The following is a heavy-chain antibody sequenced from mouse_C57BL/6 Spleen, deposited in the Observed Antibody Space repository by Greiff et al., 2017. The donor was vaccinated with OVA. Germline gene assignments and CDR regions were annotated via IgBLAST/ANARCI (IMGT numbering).Heavy chain of an antibody. Sequence: QVQLQQPGAELVKPGASVKLSCKASGYTFTSYWMHWVKQRPGQGLEWIGMIHPNGGSTNYNEKFKSKATLTVYKSSSTAYMQLSSLTSEDSAVYYCAIFGGNYLYYAMDDWGQGTSVTVSS. CDR3: AIFGGNYLYYAMDD. J-gene: IGHJ4*01. D-gene: IGHD1-1*02. V-gene: IGHV1-64*01. CDR1: GYTFTSYW. CDR2: IHPNGGST.